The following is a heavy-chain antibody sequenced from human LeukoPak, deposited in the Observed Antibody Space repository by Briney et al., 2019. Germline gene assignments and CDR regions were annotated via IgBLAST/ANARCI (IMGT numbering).Heavy chain of an antibody. Sequence: PSQTLSLTCTASGGSISSGGYYWGWIRQPPGKGLEWIGSIYYSGSTYYNPSLKSRVTISVDASKNQFSLKLSSVTAADTAVYYCARDRFDHDSSGYSPNDYFDYWGQGTLVTVSS. CDR1: GGSISSGGYY. CDR2: IYYSGST. D-gene: IGHD3-22*01. CDR3: ARDRFDHDSSGYSPNDYFDY. V-gene: IGHV4-39*07. J-gene: IGHJ4*02.